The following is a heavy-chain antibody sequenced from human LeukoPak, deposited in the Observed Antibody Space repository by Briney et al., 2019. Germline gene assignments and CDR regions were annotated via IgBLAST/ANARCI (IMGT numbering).Heavy chain of an antibody. Sequence: PSETLSLTCAVYGGSFSGYYWNWIRRPPGKGLEYIGYVYYSGRTNYNPSLKSRVTISVDTSKNQFSLKLNSVTAADTAVYYCARDGYDSSGYRRPLDFWGQGTLVTVSS. CDR1: GGSFSGYY. CDR3: ARDGYDSSGYRRPLDF. V-gene: IGHV4-59*01. J-gene: IGHJ4*02. D-gene: IGHD3-22*01. CDR2: VYYSGRT.